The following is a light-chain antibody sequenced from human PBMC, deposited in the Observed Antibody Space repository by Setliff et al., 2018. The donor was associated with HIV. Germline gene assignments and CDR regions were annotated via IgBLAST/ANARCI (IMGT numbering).Light chain of an antibody. V-gene: IGLV2-14*03. CDR1: NSDVGGYHY. CDR2: NFS. Sequence: SALHQPSSASATPGLAITITCTGTNSDVGGYHYLAWYVQEPGKAPKLIMYNFSSRPPGISNRFSGSKSGNTASLTIPGLRAEDDGDYFFTSYTSSDTYVFGTGTKVTVL. CDR3: TSYTSSDTYV. J-gene: IGLJ1*01.